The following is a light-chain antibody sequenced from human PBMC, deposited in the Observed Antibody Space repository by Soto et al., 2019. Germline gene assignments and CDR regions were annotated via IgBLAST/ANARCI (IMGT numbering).Light chain of an antibody. CDR2: GAS. CDR3: QQYNNWHPWT. V-gene: IGKV3-15*01. CDR1: QSVSSN. Sequence: EIVMTQSPATLSVSPGERATLSCRASQSVSSNLAWYQQKPGQAPRLLIYGASTRATGIPARFSGSGSGTAFSLPISSLQSEDFSVYYCQQYNNWHPWTFGQGTKVEIK. J-gene: IGKJ1*01.